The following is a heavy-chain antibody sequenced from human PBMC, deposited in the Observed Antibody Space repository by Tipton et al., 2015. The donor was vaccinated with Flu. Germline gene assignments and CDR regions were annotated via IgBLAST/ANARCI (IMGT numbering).Heavy chain of an antibody. CDR1: GYTFTSYG. V-gene: IGHV1-2*02. CDR3: AGYGGNSNYYYMDV. D-gene: IGHD4-23*01. J-gene: IGHJ6*03. CDR2: ISAYSGGT. Sequence: QSGAEVKKPGASVKVSCKASGYTFTSYGISWVRQAPGQGLEWMGWISAYSGGTNYAQKFQGRVTMTRDTSISTAYMELSRLRSDDTAVYYCAGYGGNSNYYYMDVWGKGTTVTVSS.